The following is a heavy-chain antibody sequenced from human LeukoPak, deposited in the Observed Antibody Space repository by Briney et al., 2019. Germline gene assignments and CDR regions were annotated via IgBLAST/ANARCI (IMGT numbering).Heavy chain of an antibody. J-gene: IGHJ4*02. Sequence: SETLSLTCTVSGGSISSGDYNWSWIRQPPGKGLEWIGYIYYSGSTYYNPSLKSRVTISIDTSKNQFSLKESSVTAADTAVYYCATERGYNYDYWGQGTLVTVSS. V-gene: IGHV4-30-4*01. CDR3: ATERGYNYDY. CDR1: GGSISSGDYN. D-gene: IGHD6-25*01. CDR2: IYYSGST.